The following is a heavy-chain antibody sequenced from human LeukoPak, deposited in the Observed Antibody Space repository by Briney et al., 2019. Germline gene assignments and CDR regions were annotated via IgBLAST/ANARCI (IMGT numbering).Heavy chain of an antibody. D-gene: IGHD3-9*01. CDR1: GGSFSDYS. CDR3: ARVAYRYSINDWSRTGLGAYATKYYYYMDV. CDR2: INHNGGT. V-gene: IGHV4-34*01. Sequence: SETLSLTCAVYGGSFSDYSWTWIRQAPGEGLEWIGEINHNGGTNHNPSLVSRVIMSVDTSKNQFSLKVSSVTAADTAVYYRARVAYRYSINDWSRTGLGAYATKYYYYMDVWGKGTTVTVSS. J-gene: IGHJ6*03.